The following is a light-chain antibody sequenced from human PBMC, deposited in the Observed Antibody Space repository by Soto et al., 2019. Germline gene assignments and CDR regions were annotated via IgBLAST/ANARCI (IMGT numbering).Light chain of an antibody. J-gene: IGLJ1*01. CDR2: DDN. Sequence: QAVVTQPPSVSAAQGQKVTISCSGSSSNIGGNSVSWYQQLPGTAPKLLIYDDNKRPSGIPDRFSGSKSGTSATLGITGFQTGDEADYYCGSWDSSLSAYVFGTGTKLTVL. CDR3: GSWDSSLSAYV. CDR1: SSNIGGNS. V-gene: IGLV1-51*01.